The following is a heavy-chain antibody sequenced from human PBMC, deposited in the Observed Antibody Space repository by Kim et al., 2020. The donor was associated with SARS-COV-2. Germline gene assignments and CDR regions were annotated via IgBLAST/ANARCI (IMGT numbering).Heavy chain of an antibody. CDR2: INWNGGST. V-gene: IGHV3-20*01. CDR3: ARDFVSLSVAYSSPYWYFDL. J-gene: IGHJ2*01. CDR1: GFTFDDYG. Sequence: GGSLRLSCAASGFTFDDYGMSWVRQAPGKGLGWVSGINWNGGSTGYADSVKGRFTISRDNAKNSLYLQMNSLRAEDTALYHCARDFVSLSVAYSSPYWYFDLWGRGTLVTVSS. D-gene: IGHD2-15*01.